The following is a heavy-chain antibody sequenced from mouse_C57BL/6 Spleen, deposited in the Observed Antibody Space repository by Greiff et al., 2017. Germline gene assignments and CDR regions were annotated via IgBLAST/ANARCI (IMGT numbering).Heavy chain of an antibody. CDR3: AREGYDYDGAMDY. CDR2: IYPGDGDT. Sequence: QVHVKQSGAELVKPGASVKISCKASGYAFSSYWMNWVKQRPGKGLEWIGQIYPGDGDTNYNGKFKGKATLTADKSSSTAYMQLSSLTSEDSAVYFCAREGYDYDGAMDYWGQGTSVTVSS. D-gene: IGHD2-4*01. CDR1: GYAFSSYW. J-gene: IGHJ4*01. V-gene: IGHV1-80*01.